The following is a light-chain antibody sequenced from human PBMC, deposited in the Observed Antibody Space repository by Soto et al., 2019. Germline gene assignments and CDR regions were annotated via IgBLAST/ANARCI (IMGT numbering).Light chain of an antibody. J-gene: IGKJ4*01. CDR3: RQYGRSPLT. Sequence: EIVLTQSPGTLSLSPGERATLYCRASQSVSSNFLAWYQEKPGQAPRLLIYGASSRATGIPDRFSGSGSGTDFTLTISRLEPEDFAVYYCRQYGRSPLTFGGGTKVDIK. CDR1: QSVSSNF. CDR2: GAS. V-gene: IGKV3-20*01.